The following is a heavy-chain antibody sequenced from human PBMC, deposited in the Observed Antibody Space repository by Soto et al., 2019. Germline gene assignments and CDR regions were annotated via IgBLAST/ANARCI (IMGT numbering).Heavy chain of an antibody. J-gene: IGHJ6*03. CDR3: ARIGPEYSPRGKSYYYYYMDV. D-gene: IGHD2-15*01. CDR2: INHSGST. V-gene: IGHV4-34*01. Sequence: SETLSLTCAVYGGSFSGYYWSWICQPPGKGLEWIGEINHSGSTNYNPSLKSRVTISVDTSKNQFSLKLSSVTAADTAVYYCARIGPEYSPRGKSYYYYYMDVWGKGTTVTVSS. CDR1: GGSFSGYY.